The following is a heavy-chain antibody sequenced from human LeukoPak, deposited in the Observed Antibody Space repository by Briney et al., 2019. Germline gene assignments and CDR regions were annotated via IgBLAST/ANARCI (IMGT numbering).Heavy chain of an antibody. Sequence: ASVKVSCKASGYTFTSYDINWVRQATGQGLEWMGWMNPNSGNTGYAQKFQGRVTITRNTSISTAYMELSSLRSEDTAVYYCARVGRRNNPSFFGYWGQGTLVTVSS. CDR3: ARVGRRNNPSFFGY. J-gene: IGHJ4*02. CDR2: MNPNSGNT. CDR1: GYTFTSYD. V-gene: IGHV1-8*03. D-gene: IGHD1-14*01.